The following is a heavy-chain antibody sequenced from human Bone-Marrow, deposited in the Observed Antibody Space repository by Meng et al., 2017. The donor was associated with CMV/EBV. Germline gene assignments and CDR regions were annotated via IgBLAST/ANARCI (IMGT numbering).Heavy chain of an antibody. CDR3: ARAAHTIFGVVIMTDFDY. V-gene: IGHV1-18*01. J-gene: IGHJ4*02. CDR2: VSGYNGKT. Sequence: ASVKVSCKTSGYTFNAYGINWVRQAPGQGLEWLGWVSGYNGKTDYAQKFQGRVTMTTDTSTSTAYMELRSLRADDTAVYYCARAAHTIFGVVIMTDFDYWGQGTLVTASS. CDR1: GYTFNAYG. D-gene: IGHD3-3*01.